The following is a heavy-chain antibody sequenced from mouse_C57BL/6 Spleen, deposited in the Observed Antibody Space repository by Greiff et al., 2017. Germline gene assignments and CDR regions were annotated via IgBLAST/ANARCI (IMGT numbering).Heavy chain of an antibody. Sequence: EVKLVESGPELVKPGASVKMSCKASGYTFTDYNMHWVKQSHGKSLEWIGYINPNNGGTSYNQKFKGKATLTVNKSSSTAYMELRSLTSEDSAVYYCASFTFYYYDYPYFDYWGQGTTLTVSS. CDR1: GYTFTDYN. J-gene: IGHJ2*01. CDR2: INPNNGGT. V-gene: IGHV1-22*01. D-gene: IGHD2-4*01. CDR3: ASFTFYYYDYPYFDY.